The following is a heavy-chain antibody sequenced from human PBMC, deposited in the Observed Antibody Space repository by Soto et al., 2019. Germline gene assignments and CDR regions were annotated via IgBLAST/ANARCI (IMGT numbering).Heavy chain of an antibody. J-gene: IGHJ4*02. V-gene: IGHV1-69*13. CDR2: IIPIFGTA. D-gene: IGHD6-13*01. Sequence: ASVKVSCKASGGTFSSYAISWVRQAPGQGLEWMGGIIPIFGTANYAQKFQGRVTITADESTSTAYMELSSLRSEDTAVYYCATNRGSEYSSSWPDWGQGTLVTVSS. CDR3: ATNRGSEYSSSWPD. CDR1: GGTFSSYA.